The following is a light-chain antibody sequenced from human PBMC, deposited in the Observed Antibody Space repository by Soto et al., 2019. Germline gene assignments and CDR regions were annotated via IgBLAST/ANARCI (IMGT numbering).Light chain of an antibody. Sequence: EIVMTQSPATLSVSPGERATLSCRASQSVSSNLGWYQQKPGQAPRLLIYDASNRATGIPARFSGSGSGTEFTLTISSLQSEDFAVYYCQQYNNWPPWTFGQGTKVDIK. CDR2: DAS. J-gene: IGKJ1*01. V-gene: IGKV3D-15*01. CDR1: QSVSSN. CDR3: QQYNNWPPWT.